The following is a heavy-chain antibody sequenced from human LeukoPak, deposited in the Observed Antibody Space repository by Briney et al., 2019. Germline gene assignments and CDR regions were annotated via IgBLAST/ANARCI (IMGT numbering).Heavy chain of an antibody. J-gene: IGHJ5*02. V-gene: IGHV1-18*01. CDR2: ISAYNGNT. Sequence: ASVKVSCKAYGYTFTSYGISWVRQAPGQGLEWMGWISAYNGNTNYAQKLQGRVTMTRDMSTNTLYMELSSLRSEDTAVYYCARNYHIFTGGYFDPWGQGSLVTVSS. CDR3: ARNYHIFTGGYFDP. D-gene: IGHD3-9*01. CDR1: GYTFTSYG.